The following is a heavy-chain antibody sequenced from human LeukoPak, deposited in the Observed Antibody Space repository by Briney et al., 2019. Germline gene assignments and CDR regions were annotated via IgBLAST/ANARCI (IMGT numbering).Heavy chain of an antibody. CDR2: ISGTSSLI. D-gene: IGHD3-3*01. V-gene: IGHV3-48*02. CDR3: VRDQFFSFDY. J-gene: IGHJ4*02. CDR1: GFTFSTYS. Sequence: GGSLRLSCAASGFTFSTYSMNWVRQAPGKGLEWVSYISGTSSLIYYADSVKGRFTISRDNAKNSLYLQMDSLRDEDTAVYYCVRDQFFSFDYWGQGTLVTVSS.